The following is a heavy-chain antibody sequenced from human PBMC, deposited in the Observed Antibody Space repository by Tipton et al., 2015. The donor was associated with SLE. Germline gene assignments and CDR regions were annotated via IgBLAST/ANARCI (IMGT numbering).Heavy chain of an antibody. CDR3: ARHDVSVTGTKGFDY. Sequence: TLSLTCTVSNYSLSSGYYWGWIRQPPGKGLEWIGSIHHSGGTYSNPSLKSRVTISVDTSKNQFSLRLSSVTAVDTAIYFCARHDVSVTGTKGFDYWGQGKPVTVSS. CDR2: IHHSGGT. D-gene: IGHD1-1*01. V-gene: IGHV4-38-2*02. J-gene: IGHJ4*02. CDR1: NYSLSSGYY.